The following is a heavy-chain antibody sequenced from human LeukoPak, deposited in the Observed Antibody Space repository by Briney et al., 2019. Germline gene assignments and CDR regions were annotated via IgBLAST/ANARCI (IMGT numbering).Heavy chain of an antibody. V-gene: IGHV3-30-3*01. CDR3: ARDVNIVVVPAARNQGFDY. CDR1: GFTFSSYA. Sequence: QPGGSLRLSCAASGFTFSSYAMHWVRQAPGKGLEWVAVISYDGSNKYYADSVKGRFTISRDNSKNTLYLQMNSLRAEDTAVYYCARDVNIVVVPAARNQGFDYWGQGTLVTVSS. D-gene: IGHD2-2*01. CDR2: ISYDGSNK. J-gene: IGHJ4*02.